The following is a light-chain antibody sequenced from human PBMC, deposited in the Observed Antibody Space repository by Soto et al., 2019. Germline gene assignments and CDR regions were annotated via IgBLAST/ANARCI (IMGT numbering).Light chain of an antibody. V-gene: IGKV1-5*03. J-gene: IGKJ1*01. CDR2: EAS. CDR1: QSIRRW. CDR3: QQYNTYPWT. Sequence: DIQMTQSPSTLSASVGDRVTITCRASQSIRRWLAWYQQKPEKAPKLLIYEASILRSGVPSRFSGSGSGTEFTLTISSLQSDDFATYYCQQYNTYPWTFGQGTKVEIK.